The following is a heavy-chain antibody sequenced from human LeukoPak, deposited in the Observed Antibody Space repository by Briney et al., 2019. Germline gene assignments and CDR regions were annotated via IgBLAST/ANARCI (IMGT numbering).Heavy chain of an antibody. CDR2: TSYDGSNK. D-gene: IGHD1-26*01. Sequence: GGSLRLSCATSGFTFSNYAMHWVRQAPGKGLEWVALTSYDGSNKYYADSVKGRFTISRDNSKNTLYLQMNSLRAEDTAVYYCARGGGSGSYFRLLDYWGQGTLVTVSS. CDR1: GFTFSNYA. J-gene: IGHJ4*02. CDR3: ARGGGSGSYFRLLDY. V-gene: IGHV3-30-3*01.